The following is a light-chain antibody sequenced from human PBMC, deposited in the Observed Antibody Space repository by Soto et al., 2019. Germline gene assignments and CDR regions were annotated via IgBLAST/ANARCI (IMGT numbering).Light chain of an antibody. V-gene: IGLV1-44*01. CDR3: AAWDDSLNAPV. J-gene: IGLJ2*01. CDR2: SNN. Sequence: QSVLTQPPSVSGTPGQGVTISCSGSGSDIGSNTVSWYQQVPGTAPKVRIYSNNQRPSGVPDRFSGSKSGTSASLTISGLESEDEADYYCAAWDDSLNAPVLGGGTKVTVL. CDR1: GSDIGSNT.